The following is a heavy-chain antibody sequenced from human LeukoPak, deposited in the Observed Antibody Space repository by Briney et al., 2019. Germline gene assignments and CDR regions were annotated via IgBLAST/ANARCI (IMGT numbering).Heavy chain of an antibody. CDR2: ILPDGRDT. CDR3: SGRYGPGPV. V-gene: IGHV1-2*02. J-gene: IGHJ4*02. Sequence: ASVKVSCKASGYTFAAHHIHWVRQAPGRGLEWMGWILPDGRDTKYSQKFQDRMTLTTDTSTNTAYMELNRLIPDDTAVYYCSGRYGPGPVWGQGTLISASP. D-gene: IGHD3-10*01. CDR1: GYTFAAHH.